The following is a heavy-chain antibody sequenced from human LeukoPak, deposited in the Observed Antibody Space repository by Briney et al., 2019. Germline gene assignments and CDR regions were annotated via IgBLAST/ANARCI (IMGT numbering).Heavy chain of an antibody. CDR1: GFTFSTYR. J-gene: IGHJ4*02. Sequence: GGSLRLSCAASGFTFSTYRMSWVRQAPGKGLEWVANIKEDGSEKYYVDSVKGRFTISRDIAKQSVFLQMTSLRVEDTAVYYCARLSAMVRGPEDIFYFEYWGLGTLVTVSS. CDR3: ARLSAMVRGPEDIFYFEY. CDR2: IKEDGSEK. D-gene: IGHD3-10*01. V-gene: IGHV3-7*01.